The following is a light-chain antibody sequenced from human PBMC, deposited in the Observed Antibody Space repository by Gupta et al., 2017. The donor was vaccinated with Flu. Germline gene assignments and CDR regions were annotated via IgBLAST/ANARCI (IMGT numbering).Light chain of an antibody. CDR3: QQFNSYSRT. J-gene: IGKJ1*01. Sequence: DIQMTQSPSTLSASVGDRVTITCRASQSISSWLAWYQQKPGKAPKLLIYKASSLESGVPSRFSGSGSGREFTLTISSLQPDDFATYYCQQFNSYSRTFGQGTTVEIK. CDR2: KAS. CDR1: QSISSW. V-gene: IGKV1-5*03.